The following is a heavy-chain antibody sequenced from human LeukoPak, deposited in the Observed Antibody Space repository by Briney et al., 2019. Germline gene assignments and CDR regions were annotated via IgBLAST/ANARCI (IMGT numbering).Heavy chain of an antibody. CDR1: GFTFGDYA. Sequence: GGSLRLSCTASGFTFGDYAVSWVRQAPGKGLECVGFIRSKAYGGTAEYAASVKGTFTITRDDSKSTAYLQMNSLKTEDTAVYYCTRASRYCTGGNCYRFFDYWGQGTLVTVSS. J-gene: IGHJ4*02. D-gene: IGHD2-15*01. CDR2: IRSKAYGGTA. CDR3: TRASRYCTGGNCYRFFDY. V-gene: IGHV3-49*04.